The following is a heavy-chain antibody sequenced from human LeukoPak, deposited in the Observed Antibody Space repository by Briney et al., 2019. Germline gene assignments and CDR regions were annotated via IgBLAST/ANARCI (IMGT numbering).Heavy chain of an antibody. J-gene: IGHJ4*02. Sequence: GASVKVSCKASGGTFSSYAISWVRQAPGQGLEWMGGIIPIFGTANYAQKFQGRVTITTDESTSTAYMELSSLRSEDTAVYYCARQGDYYDSSGYYYWGQGTLVTVSS. V-gene: IGHV1-69*05. CDR1: GGTFSSYA. CDR3: ARQGDYYDSSGYYY. D-gene: IGHD3-22*01. CDR2: IIPIFGTA.